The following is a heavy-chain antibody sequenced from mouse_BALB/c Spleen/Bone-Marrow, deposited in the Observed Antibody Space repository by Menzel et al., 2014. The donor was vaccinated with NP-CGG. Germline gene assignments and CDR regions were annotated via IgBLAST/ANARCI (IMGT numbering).Heavy chain of an antibody. CDR3: AGDGAY. CDR2: IDPANGNT. V-gene: IGHV14-3*02. Sequence: EVQLQQSGAELVKPGASVKLSCTASGFNIKDTYMHWVKQRPEQGLEWIGRIDPANGNTKYDPKFQGKATITADTSSNTAYLLLSSLTSENTAVYYCAGDGAYWGQGTLVTVSA. D-gene: IGHD3-3*01. J-gene: IGHJ3*01. CDR1: GFNIKDTY.